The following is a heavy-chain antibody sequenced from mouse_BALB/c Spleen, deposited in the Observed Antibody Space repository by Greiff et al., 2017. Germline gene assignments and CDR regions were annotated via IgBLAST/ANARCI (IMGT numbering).Heavy chain of an antibody. J-gene: IGHJ3*01. CDR2: ISSGSSTI. CDR1: GFTFSSFG. Sequence: EVQLVESGGGLVQPGGSRKLSCAASGFTFSSFGMHWVRQAPEKGLEWVAYISSGSSTIYYADTVKGRFTISRDNPKNTLFLQMTSLRSEDTAMYYCARGGLITFAYWGQGTLVTVSA. D-gene: IGHD1-1*01. V-gene: IGHV5-17*02. CDR3: ARGGLITFAY.